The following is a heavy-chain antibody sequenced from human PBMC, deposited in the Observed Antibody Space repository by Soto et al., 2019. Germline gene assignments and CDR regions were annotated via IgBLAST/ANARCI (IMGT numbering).Heavy chain of an antibody. J-gene: IGHJ4*02. CDR1: GFTVSNNY. D-gene: IGHD4-4*01. CDR3: ARNGWGMATVGM. V-gene: IGHV3-53*01. Sequence: EVQLVESGGGLVQPGGSLRLSCAASGFTVSNNYMNWFRLAPGKGLEWVSLIYSGGGTYYADSVKGRFTISRDNSKNTLYLQMNSLRAEDTAVYYCARNGWGMATVGMWGPGTLVNVSS. CDR2: IYSGGGT.